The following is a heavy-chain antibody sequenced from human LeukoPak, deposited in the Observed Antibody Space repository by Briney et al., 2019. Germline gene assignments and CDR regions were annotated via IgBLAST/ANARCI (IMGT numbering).Heavy chain of an antibody. Sequence: PSETLSLTCTVSGGSISSYYWSWIRQSPGKGLEWIGYIYYSGTTNYNPSLKSRVTTSVDTSKNQFSLKLSSVTAADTAVYYCARDAGRFGDNVVDYWGQGTLVTVSS. CDR1: GGSISSYY. D-gene: IGHD3-10*01. J-gene: IGHJ4*02. V-gene: IGHV4-59*01. CDR2: IYYSGTT. CDR3: ARDAGRFGDNVVDY.